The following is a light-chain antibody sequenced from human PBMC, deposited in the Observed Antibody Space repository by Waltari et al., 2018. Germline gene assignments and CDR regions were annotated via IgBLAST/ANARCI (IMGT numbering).Light chain of an antibody. CDR3: CSYAGSSTSLYV. V-gene: IGLV2-23*02. CDR2: EVS. J-gene: IGLJ1*01. CDR1: SSDVGSHNL. Sequence: QSALTQPASVSGSPGQSITISCPGTSSDVGSHNLVSWYQQHPGKAPKLMIYEVSKGPSGVSNRFSGSKSGNTASLTISGLQAEDEADYYCCSYAGSSTSLYVFGTGTKVTVL.